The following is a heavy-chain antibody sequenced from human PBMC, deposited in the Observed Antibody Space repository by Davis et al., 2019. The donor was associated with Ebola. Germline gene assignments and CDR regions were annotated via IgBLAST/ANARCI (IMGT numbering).Heavy chain of an antibody. V-gene: IGHV3-74*01. D-gene: IGHD3-9*01. Sequence: HTGGSLRLSCAASGFTFSSYWMHWVRQAPGKGLVWVSRINSDGSSTSYADSVKGRFTISRDNAKNTLYLQMNSLRAEDTAVYYCAGGVRYFDWLLGVGGDYYYYGMDVWGQGTTVTVSS. CDR2: INSDGSST. CDR1: GFTFSSYW. CDR3: AGGVRYFDWLLGVGGDYYYYGMDV. J-gene: IGHJ6*02.